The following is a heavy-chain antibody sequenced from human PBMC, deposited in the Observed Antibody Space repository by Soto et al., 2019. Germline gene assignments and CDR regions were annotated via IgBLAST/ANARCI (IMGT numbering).Heavy chain of an antibody. CDR3: ARDAEDSYGDYEDIFDY. CDR1: GYSFKNYA. Sequence: ASVKFSCKATGYSFKNYAVHWVRQAPGQRLEWMGLINAYNGNTNYAQKLQGRVTMTTDTSTSTAYMELRSLRSDDTAVYYCARDAEDSYGDYEDIFDYWGQGTLVTVSS. D-gene: IGHD4-17*01. CDR2: INAYNGNT. J-gene: IGHJ4*02. V-gene: IGHV1-18*01.